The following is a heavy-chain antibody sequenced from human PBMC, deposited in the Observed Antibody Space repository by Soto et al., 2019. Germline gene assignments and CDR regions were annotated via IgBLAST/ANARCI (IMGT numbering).Heavy chain of an antibody. CDR1: GYTFTSFG. Sequence: QVQLVQSGAEVKKPGASVKVSCKASGYTFTSFGISWVRQAPGQGLEWMGWISAYNGNTNYAQKLQGRVTMTTDTSTSTAYMELRSLRSDDTAVYYCAREEDPLIAVAGTGWFDPWGQGTLVTVSS. CDR2: ISAYNGNT. J-gene: IGHJ5*02. D-gene: IGHD6-19*01. V-gene: IGHV1-18*01. CDR3: AREEDPLIAVAGTGWFDP.